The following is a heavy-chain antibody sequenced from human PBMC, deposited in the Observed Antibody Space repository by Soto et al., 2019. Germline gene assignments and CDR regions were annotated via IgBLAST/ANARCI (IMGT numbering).Heavy chain of an antibody. CDR3: AREENCSDGICYSEYFQR. Sequence: ASVKVSCKASGYMFTAYSMHWVRQAPGQGLEWMGVVNPSGGSTNYAQKFQGRITMTRDTSTSTVHMDLSSLTSEDTAVYYCAREENCSDGICYSEYFQRWGQGNRVTF. J-gene: IGHJ1*01. D-gene: IGHD2-15*01. V-gene: IGHV1-46*01. CDR1: GYMFTAYS. CDR2: VNPSGGST.